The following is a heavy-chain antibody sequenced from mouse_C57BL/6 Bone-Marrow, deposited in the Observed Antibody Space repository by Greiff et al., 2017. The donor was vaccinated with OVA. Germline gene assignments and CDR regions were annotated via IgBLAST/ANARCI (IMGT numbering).Heavy chain of an antibody. Sequence: QVQLKESGAELVRPGTSVKVSCKASGYAFTNYLIEWVKQRPGQGLEWIGVINPGSGGTNYNEKFKGKATLTADKSSSTAYMQLSSLTSEDSAVYFCARSPLYYYGSYWGQGTTLTVSS. CDR2: INPGSGGT. D-gene: IGHD1-1*01. V-gene: IGHV1-54*01. CDR1: GYAFTNYL. CDR3: ARSPLYYYGSY. J-gene: IGHJ2*01.